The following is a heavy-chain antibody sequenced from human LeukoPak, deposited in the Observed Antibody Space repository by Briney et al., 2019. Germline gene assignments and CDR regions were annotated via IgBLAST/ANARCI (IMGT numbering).Heavy chain of an antibody. CDR1: GGTFSSYA. D-gene: IGHD3-22*01. J-gene: IGHJ4*02. V-gene: IGHV1-69*05. CDR2: IIPIFGTA. CDR3: ARDSSGYYYGYFDY. Sequence: ASVKVSCKASGGTFSSYAISWVRQAPGQGLEWMGGIIPIFGTANYAQRFQGRVTITTDESTSTAYMELSSLRSEDTAVYYCARDSSGYYYGYFDYWGQGILVTVSS.